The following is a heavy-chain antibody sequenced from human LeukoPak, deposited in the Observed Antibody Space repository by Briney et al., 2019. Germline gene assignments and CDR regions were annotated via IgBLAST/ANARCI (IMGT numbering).Heavy chain of an antibody. CDR3: ARDQRHGSYYENWFDP. J-gene: IGHJ5*02. Sequence: GGSLRLSCAASGFTFDDYGMSWVRQAPGEGLEWASGINWNGGSTGYADSVKGRFTISRDNAKNSLYLQMNSLRAEDTALYYCARDQRHGSYYENWFDPWGQGTLVTVSS. CDR1: GFTFDDYG. V-gene: IGHV3-20*04. D-gene: IGHD1-26*01. CDR2: INWNGGST.